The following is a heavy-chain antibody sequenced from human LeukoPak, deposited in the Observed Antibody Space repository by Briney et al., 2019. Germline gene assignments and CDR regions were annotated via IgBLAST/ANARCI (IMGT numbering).Heavy chain of an antibody. CDR3: ARARGTEAIDY. V-gene: IGHV4-34*01. J-gene: IGHJ4*02. Sequence: PSETLSLTCAVYGGTFSGYYWTWIRQPPGKGLEWIGEINHSGSTNYNPSLKSRVTVSVDTSKNQFSLKLTSVTAADTAVYYCARARGTEAIDYWGQGTLVTASS. CDR1: GGTFSGYY. D-gene: IGHD6-25*01. CDR2: INHSGST.